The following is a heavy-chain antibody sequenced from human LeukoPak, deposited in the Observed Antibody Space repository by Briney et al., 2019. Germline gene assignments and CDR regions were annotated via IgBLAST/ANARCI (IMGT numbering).Heavy chain of an antibody. CDR3: ASAYCGGDCYSNWFDP. Sequence: SVKVSCKASGGTFSSYAISWVRQAPGQGLGWMGRIIAIFGIANYAQKFQGRVTITADKSTSTAYMELSSLRSEDTAVYYCASAYCGGDCYSNWFDPWGQGTLVTVSS. J-gene: IGHJ5*02. CDR1: GGTFSSYA. D-gene: IGHD2-21*02. CDR2: IIAIFGIA. V-gene: IGHV1-69*04.